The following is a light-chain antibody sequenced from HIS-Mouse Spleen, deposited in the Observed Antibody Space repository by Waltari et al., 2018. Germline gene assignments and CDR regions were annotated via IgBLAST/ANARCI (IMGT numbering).Light chain of an antibody. CDR2: EVR. J-gene: IGLJ2*01. V-gene: IGLV2-14*01. CDR1: SSAVGRYNY. Sequence: QSALTQPASVSGSPGQSLTLSPTGTSSAVGRYNYFSWYQQHPGKAPNLMIYEVRNRPSGVSNRFSGSKSGNTASLTISGLQAEDEADYYCSSYTSSSTLVVFGGGTKLTVL. CDR3: SSYTSSSTLVV.